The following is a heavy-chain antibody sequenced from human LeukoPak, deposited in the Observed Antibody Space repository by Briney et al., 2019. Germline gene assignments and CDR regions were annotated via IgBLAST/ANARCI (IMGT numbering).Heavy chain of an antibody. D-gene: IGHD6-25*01. Sequence: GGSLRLSCAASGFTFSSYWMHWVRQAPGKGLVWVSRINSDGSSTSYADSVKGRLTISRDKAKNTLYVQMNSLRVEDTAVYYCGRDLIGTAASWDCWGQGTLVTVSS. J-gene: IGHJ4*02. V-gene: IGHV3-74*01. CDR1: GFTFSSYW. CDR2: INSDGSST. CDR3: GRDLIGTAASWDC.